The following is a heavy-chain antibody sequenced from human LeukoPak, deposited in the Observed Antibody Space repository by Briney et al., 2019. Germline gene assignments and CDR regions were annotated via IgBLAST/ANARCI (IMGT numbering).Heavy chain of an antibody. CDR1: GFTFSSYS. Sequence: GGSLRLSCAASGFTFSSYSMNWVRQAPGKGLEWVSFISSRSSYIYYAASVKGRFTISRDSAKNSLYLQMNGLRAEDTAIYYCARGPKTSFDYWGQGTLVTVSS. CDR3: ARGPKTSFDY. CDR2: ISSRSSYI. V-gene: IGHV3-21*01. J-gene: IGHJ4*02.